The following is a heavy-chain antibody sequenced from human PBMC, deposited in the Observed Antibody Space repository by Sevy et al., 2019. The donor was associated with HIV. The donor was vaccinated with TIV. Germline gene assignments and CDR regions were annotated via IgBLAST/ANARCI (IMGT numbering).Heavy chain of an antibody. Sequence: GESLKISCAASGFSFSNFYMNWVRQAPGKGLEWVSSISTGSHYIYYADSVKGRFTISRDNAKNSLFLQMNSLRAEGTAVYYCARSGYYYDSSGYSWGQGTLVTVSS. D-gene: IGHD3-22*01. CDR3: ARSGYYYDSSGYS. J-gene: IGHJ4*02. CDR1: GFSFSNFY. CDR2: ISTGSHYI. V-gene: IGHV3-21*01.